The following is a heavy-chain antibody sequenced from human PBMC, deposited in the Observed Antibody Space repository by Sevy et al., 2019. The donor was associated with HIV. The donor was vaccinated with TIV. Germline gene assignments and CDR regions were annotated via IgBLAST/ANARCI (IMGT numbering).Heavy chain of an antibody. V-gene: IGHV3-7*01. J-gene: IGHJ4*02. D-gene: IGHD3-16*01. CDR3: AHETFGRFES. Sequence: GGSLRLSCAASGFTFSANWMNWVRQASGKGLEWVANIKGDGSDKHYVDSVEGRFTISRDNAKNLLYLQMNSLRVEDTAVYYCAHETFGRFESWGQRTLVTVSS. CDR2: IKGDGSDK. CDR1: GFTFSANW.